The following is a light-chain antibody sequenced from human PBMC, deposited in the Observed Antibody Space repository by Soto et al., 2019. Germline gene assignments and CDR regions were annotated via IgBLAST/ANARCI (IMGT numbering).Light chain of an antibody. CDR2: EVT. V-gene: IGLV2-14*01. J-gene: IGLJ3*02. CDR1: NTDVGDYDY. CDR3: SSYTSSNTVV. Sequence: QSALTQPASVSGSPGQSITISCTGTNTDVGDYDYVSWYQQYPGKAPKLMLYEVTKRPSGVSNRFSGSKFGNAASLTISGLQAEDEADYYCSSYTSSNTVVFGGGTKLTVL.